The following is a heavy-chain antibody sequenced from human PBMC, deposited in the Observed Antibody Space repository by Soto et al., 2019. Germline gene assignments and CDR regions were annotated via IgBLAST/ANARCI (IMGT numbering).Heavy chain of an antibody. D-gene: IGHD3-22*01. CDR2: IIPIFGTA. V-gene: IGHV1-69*01. CDR3: ARDRGEYYDSSGYLRENYFDY. Sequence: KVSCQASGGTFSSYAISWVRQAPGQGLEWMGGIIPIFGTANYAQKFQGRVTITADESTSTAYMELSSLRSEDTAVYYCARDRGEYYDSSGYLRENYFDYWGQGTLVTVSS. CDR1: GGTFSSYA. J-gene: IGHJ4*02.